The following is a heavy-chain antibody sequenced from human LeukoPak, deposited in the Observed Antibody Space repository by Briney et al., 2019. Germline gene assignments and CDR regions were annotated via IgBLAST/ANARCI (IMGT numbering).Heavy chain of an antibody. D-gene: IGHD3-22*01. CDR3: ARAPRGESDAASGFYGVDV. J-gene: IGHJ6*02. CDR1: GGSISTYY. Sequence: PSETLSLACSVSGGSISTYYWTWIRQPPGKGLEWIGFSHYSGSTNYNPSLKSRVTISVDPSTNQFSLKLNSVTAADTAIYYCARAPRGESDAASGFYGVDVWGQGTTVTVSS. V-gene: IGHV4-59*01. CDR2: SHYSGST.